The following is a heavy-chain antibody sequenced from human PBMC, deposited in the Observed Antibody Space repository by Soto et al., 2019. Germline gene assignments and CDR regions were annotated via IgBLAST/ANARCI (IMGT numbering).Heavy chain of an antibody. CDR1: VLRVCNNY. V-gene: IGHV3-53*01. CDR3: ARDTLFKSQGIEA. Sequence: GVSLTLSCAASVLRVCNNYMSWVRQAPGEGLEWVSIIHSGGRTYYADTGRGRFTRSRNHSNKTLYLQMDSLTAEHTAIYYRARDTLFKSQGIEAWGQGTTVNVPS. CDR2: IHSGGRT. D-gene: IGHD3-10*01. J-gene: IGHJ6*01.